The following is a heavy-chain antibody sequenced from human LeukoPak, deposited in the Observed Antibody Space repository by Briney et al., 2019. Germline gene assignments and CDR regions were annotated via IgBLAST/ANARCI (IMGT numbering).Heavy chain of an antibody. CDR1: GGSISSSYY. V-gene: IGHV4-61*01. CDR2: IYYSGST. CDR3: ARDVSGTTLFDY. Sequence: SETLSLTCAVSGGSISSSYYWSWIRQPPGKGLEWIGYIYYSGSTNYNPSLKSRVTISVDTSKNQFSPKLSSVTAADTAVYYCARDVSGTTLFDYWGQGTLVTVSS. J-gene: IGHJ4*02. D-gene: IGHD1-26*01.